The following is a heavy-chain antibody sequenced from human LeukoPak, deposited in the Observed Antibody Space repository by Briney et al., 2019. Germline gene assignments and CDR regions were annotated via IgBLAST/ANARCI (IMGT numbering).Heavy chain of an antibody. CDR1: GFTFSSYG. Sequence: PGGSLRLSCAASGFTFSSYGMHWVRQAPGKGLEWVAFIRYDGSNKYYADSVKGRFTISRDNSKNTLYLQMNSLRAEDTAVYYCARGSGSHSTKPRNWFDPWGQGTLVTVSS. V-gene: IGHV3-30*02. CDR3: ARGSGSHSTKPRNWFDP. D-gene: IGHD3-10*01. J-gene: IGHJ5*02. CDR2: IRYDGSNK.